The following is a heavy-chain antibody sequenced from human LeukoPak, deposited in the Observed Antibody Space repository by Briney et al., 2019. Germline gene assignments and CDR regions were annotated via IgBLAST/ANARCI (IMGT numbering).Heavy chain of an antibody. Sequence: GGSLRLSCAASGFTFSSYGMHWVRQAPGKGLEWVAFIRYDGSNKYYADSVKGRFTISRDNSKNTLYLQMNSLRAEDTAVYYCAKDSAYSSSWLDYWGQGTLVTVSS. CDR2: IRYDGSNK. J-gene: IGHJ4*02. CDR3: AKDSAYSSSWLDY. CDR1: GFTFSSYG. D-gene: IGHD6-13*01. V-gene: IGHV3-30*02.